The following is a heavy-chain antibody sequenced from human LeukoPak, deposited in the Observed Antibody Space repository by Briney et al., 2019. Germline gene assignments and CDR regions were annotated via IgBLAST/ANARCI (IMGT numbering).Heavy chain of an antibody. Sequence: PSETLSLTCTVSGGSISSYYWSWIRQPPGKGLEWIGYIYYSGSTNYNPSLKSRVTISVDTSKNQFSLKLRSVTAADTAVYYCARVGNAFDGSGYYFDYWGQGALVTVSS. V-gene: IGHV4-59*01. CDR2: IYYSGST. CDR1: GGSISSYY. D-gene: IGHD3-22*01. J-gene: IGHJ4*02. CDR3: ARVGNAFDGSGYYFDY.